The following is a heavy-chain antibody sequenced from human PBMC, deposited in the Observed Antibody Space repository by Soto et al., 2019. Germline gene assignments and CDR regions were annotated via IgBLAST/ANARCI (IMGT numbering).Heavy chain of an antibody. CDR1: GFTFSSYA. CDR2: IIGSGGST. J-gene: IGHJ4*02. CDR3: AKDVLRYFYFDY. D-gene: IGHD3-9*01. V-gene: IGHV3-23*01. Sequence: EVQLLESGGGLVQPGGSLRLSCAASGFTFSSYAMSWVRQAPGKGLEWVSGIIGSGGSTYYSDSVKGRFTISRDNSKNTLYLQMNSLRAEDTAVYYCAKDVLRYFYFDYWGQGSLVTVSS.